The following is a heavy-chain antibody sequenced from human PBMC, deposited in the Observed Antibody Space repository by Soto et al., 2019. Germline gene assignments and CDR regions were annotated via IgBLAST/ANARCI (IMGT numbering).Heavy chain of an antibody. CDR3: AREYSSSSPVFDY. CDR1: GFTFSSYA. J-gene: IGHJ4*02. V-gene: IGHV3-30-3*01. Sequence: ESGGGVVQPGRSLRLSCAASGFTFSSYAMHWVRQAPGKGLEWVAVISYDGSNKYYADSVKGRFTISRDNSKNTLYLQMNSLRAEDTAVYYCAREYSSSSPVFDYWGQGTLVTVSS. D-gene: IGHD6-6*01. CDR2: ISYDGSNK.